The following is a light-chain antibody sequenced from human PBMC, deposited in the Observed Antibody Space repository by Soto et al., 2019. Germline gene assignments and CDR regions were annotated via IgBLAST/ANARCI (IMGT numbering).Light chain of an antibody. CDR1: QDISSW. V-gene: IGKV1-12*01. CDR3: QQGDSFPFT. J-gene: IGKJ4*01. CDR2: AAS. Sequence: DIQMTQSPSSVSASVGDRVTITCRASQDISSWVAWYQQKPGKAPKLLISAASSLQSGVPRRFSGSGSGTDFTLISGSLQPEDFATYFCQQGDSFPFTFGGGTKVEIK.